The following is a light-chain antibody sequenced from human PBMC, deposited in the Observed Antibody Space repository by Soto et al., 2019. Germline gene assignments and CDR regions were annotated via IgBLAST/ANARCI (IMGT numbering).Light chain of an antibody. V-gene: IGLV2-14*01. Sequence: QSALTQPAFVSGSPGEAITISCTGTRSDGGGYNYVSWYQQHPGKAPTLMIYEVGNRPSGVSNRFSGSKSGNTASLTISGLQAEDEADYYCSSYTSSSTVFGGGTKLAVL. CDR1: RSDGGGYNY. CDR3: SSYTSSSTV. J-gene: IGLJ2*01. CDR2: EVG.